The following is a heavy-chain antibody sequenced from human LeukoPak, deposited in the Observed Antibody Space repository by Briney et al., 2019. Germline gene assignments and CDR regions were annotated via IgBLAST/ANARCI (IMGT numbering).Heavy chain of an antibody. CDR2: ISHDGSNT. CDR3: ARVLYTSGTWYFDC. CDR1: GFTFNNYG. V-gene: IGHV3-30*03. D-gene: IGHD2-2*02. J-gene: IGHJ4*02. Sequence: GGSLRLSCAASGFTFNNYGMHWVRQAPGKGLEWVAIISHDGSNTYYADSVKGRFTISRDNSKNTLDLQMNSLRTEDTAVYYCARVLYTSGTWYFDCWGQGTLVTVSS.